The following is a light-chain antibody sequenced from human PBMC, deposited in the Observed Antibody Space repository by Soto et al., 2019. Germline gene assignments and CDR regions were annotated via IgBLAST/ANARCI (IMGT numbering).Light chain of an antibody. CDR2: DAS. J-gene: IGKJ5*01. CDR3: QQRSNWPPVIT. CDR1: QTFSSH. V-gene: IGKV3-11*01. Sequence: EIVLTQSPATLSLSPGERATLSCRASQTFSSHLAWYQQKPGQAPRLLIYDASKRATGIPAGFSGRGSGTDFTLTISSLEPEDFAVYYCQQRSNWPPVITFGQGTRLEIK.